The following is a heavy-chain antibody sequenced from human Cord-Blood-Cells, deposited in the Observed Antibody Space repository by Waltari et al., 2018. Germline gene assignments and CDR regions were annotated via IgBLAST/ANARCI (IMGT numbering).Heavy chain of an antibody. J-gene: IGHJ4*02. CDR2: INPNSGGT. Sequence: QVQLVQSGAEVKKPGASVKVSCKASGYTFTGYYMHWVRQAPGQGLEWMGWINPNSGGTNYAQKCQGWVTMTRDTSISAAYMELSRLRSDDTAVYYCARSGYCSSTSCYSDYWGQGTLVTVSS. V-gene: IGHV1-2*04. CDR3: ARSGYCSSTSCYSDY. D-gene: IGHD2-2*01. CDR1: GYTFTGYY.